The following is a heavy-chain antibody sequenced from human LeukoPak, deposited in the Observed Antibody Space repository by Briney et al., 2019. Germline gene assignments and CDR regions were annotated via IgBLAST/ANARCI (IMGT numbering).Heavy chain of an antibody. J-gene: IGHJ4*02. V-gene: IGHV3-23*01. CDR3: AKSTVPDIVVVVAAPPDY. D-gene: IGHD2-15*01. CDR1: GFTFSSYA. CDR2: ISGSGGST. Sequence: GGSLRLSCAASGFTFSSYAMSWVRRAPGKGLEWVSAISGSGGSTYYADSVKGRFTISRDNSKNTLYLQMNSLRAEDTAVYYCAKSTVPDIVVVVAAPPDYWGQGTLVTVSS.